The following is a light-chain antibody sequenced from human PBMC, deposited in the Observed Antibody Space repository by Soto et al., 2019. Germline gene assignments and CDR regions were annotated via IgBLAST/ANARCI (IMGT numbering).Light chain of an antibody. CDR1: QSVSSSY. V-gene: IGKV3-20*01. CDR3: QQYGSPPPT. Sequence: EIVLTQSPATLSLSPGERATLSCRASQSVSSSYLAWYQQKPGQAPRLLIYGASSRATGIPDRFSGSGSGTDFTLTISRLEPEDFAVYYCQQYGSPPPTFGQGTRLEIK. J-gene: IGKJ5*01. CDR2: GAS.